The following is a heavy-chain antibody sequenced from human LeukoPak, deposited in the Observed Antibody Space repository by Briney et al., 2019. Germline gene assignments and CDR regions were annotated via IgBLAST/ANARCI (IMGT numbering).Heavy chain of an antibody. V-gene: IGHV4-4*07. D-gene: IGHD3-22*01. CDR3: AREGRDYYDSSGYYWFDP. J-gene: IGHJ5*02. CDR2: IYTSGST. Sequence: PSETLSLTCTVSGGSISSYYWSWIRQPAGKGLEWIGRIYTSGSTNYSPSLKSRVTMSADTSKNQFSLKLSSVTAADTAVYYCAREGRDYYDSSGYYWFDPWGQGTLVTVSS. CDR1: GGSISSYY.